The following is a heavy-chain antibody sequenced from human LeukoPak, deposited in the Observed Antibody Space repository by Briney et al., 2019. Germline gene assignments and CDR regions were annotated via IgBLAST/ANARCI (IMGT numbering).Heavy chain of an antibody. D-gene: IGHD3-10*01. Sequence: GGSLRLSCVVSGLTLSNYGMSWVRQAPGKGREWVSGISERGGSTNYADSVKGRFIISRDTSKNTVYLQMNSLRVEDTAVYFCAKRGIVIRAVIIIGFHKEAYYFDYWGQGILVTVSS. CDR2: ISERGGST. CDR1: GLTLSNYG. CDR3: AKRGIVIRAVIIIGFHKEAYYFDY. V-gene: IGHV3-23*01. J-gene: IGHJ4*02.